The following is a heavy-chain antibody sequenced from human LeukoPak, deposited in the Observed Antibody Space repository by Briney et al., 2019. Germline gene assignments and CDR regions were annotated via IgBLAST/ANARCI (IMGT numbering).Heavy chain of an antibody. D-gene: IGHD5-12*01. Sequence: PGGSLRLSCAASGFTSSSYAMSWVRQAPGKGLEWVSGVSGSGGSTYYADSVKGRFTISRDNSKSTLYLQRNSLRAEDTAVYYCAKDLDIVATITGNWGQGTLVTVSS. V-gene: IGHV3-23*01. CDR3: AKDLDIVATITGN. CDR2: VSGSGGST. CDR1: GFTSSSYA. J-gene: IGHJ4*02.